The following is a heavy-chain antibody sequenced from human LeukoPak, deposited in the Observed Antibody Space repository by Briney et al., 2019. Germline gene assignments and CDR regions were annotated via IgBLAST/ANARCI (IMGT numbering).Heavy chain of an antibody. CDR1: GFTFSSYA. CDR3: ARELFDFDY. Sequence: GGSLRLSCAASGFTFSSYAMTWVRQAPGKGLEWASEITGSGGSTYYADSVKGRFTISRDNSRNTLYLQMNSLRAEDTAVYYCARELFDFDYWGRGTLVTVSS. D-gene: IGHD3-10*01. CDR2: ITGSGGST. V-gene: IGHV3-23*01. J-gene: IGHJ4*02.